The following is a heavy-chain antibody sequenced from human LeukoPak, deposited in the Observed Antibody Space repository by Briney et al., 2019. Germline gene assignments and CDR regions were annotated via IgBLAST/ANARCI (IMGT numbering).Heavy chain of an antibody. D-gene: IGHD4-17*01. CDR3: ARDDYGDYFPGY. CDR1: GFTVSSNY. J-gene: IGHJ4*02. Sequence: GGSLRLSCAASGFTVSSNYMSWVRQAPGKGLEWVSVIYSGGSTYYADSVKGRFTISRDNSKNTLYLQMNSLRAEDTAVHYCARDDYGDYFPGYWGQGTLVTVSS. CDR2: IYSGGST. V-gene: IGHV3-66*01.